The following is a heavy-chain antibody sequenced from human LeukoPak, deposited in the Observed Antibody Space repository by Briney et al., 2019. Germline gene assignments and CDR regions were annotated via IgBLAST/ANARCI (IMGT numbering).Heavy chain of an antibody. CDR2: IYTSGST. Sequence: PSETLSLTCTVSGGSISSYYWSWIRQPAGKGLEWIGRIYTSGSTNYNPSLKSRVTMSVDTSKNQFSLKLSSVTAADTAVYYCAREGVVVPAAIPPRYYYYYYMDVWGKGTTVTISS. CDR3: AREGVVVPAAIPPRYYYYYYMDV. J-gene: IGHJ6*03. V-gene: IGHV4-4*07. D-gene: IGHD2-2*01. CDR1: GGSISSYY.